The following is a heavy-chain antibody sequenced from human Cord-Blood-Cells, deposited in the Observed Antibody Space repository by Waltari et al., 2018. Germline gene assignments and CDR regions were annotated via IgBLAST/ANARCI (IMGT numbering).Heavy chain of an antibody. J-gene: IGHJ4*02. CDR1: GYTFTGHY. Sequence: QVQLVQSGAEVKKPGASVKVSCKASGYTFTGHYMHWVRQAPGQGLEWMGWINPNSGDTNYAQKFQGRVTMTRDTSISTAYMELSRLRSDDTAVYYCARALLLEDYWGQGTLVTVSS. V-gene: IGHV1-2*02. CDR2: INPNSGDT. CDR3: ARALLLEDY. D-gene: IGHD2-15*01.